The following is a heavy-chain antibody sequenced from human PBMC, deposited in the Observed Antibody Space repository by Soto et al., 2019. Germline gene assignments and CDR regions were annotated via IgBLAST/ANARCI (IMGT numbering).Heavy chain of an antibody. V-gene: IGHV3-11*01. Sequence: QVQLVESGGGLVKPGGSLRLSCAASGFTFSDYYMTWIRQAPGKGLEWVSYISSSGSAIYYADSVKGRFTNSRDNAKNSLYLQRNSLRAADTAVYYCARELAPAAMADGFDVWGQGTMVTVSS. J-gene: IGHJ3*01. D-gene: IGHD2-2*01. CDR3: ARELAPAAMADGFDV. CDR2: ISSSGSAI. CDR1: GFTFSDYY.